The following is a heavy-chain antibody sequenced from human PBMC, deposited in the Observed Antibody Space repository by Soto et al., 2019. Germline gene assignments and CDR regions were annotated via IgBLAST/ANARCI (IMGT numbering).Heavy chain of an antibody. J-gene: IGHJ4*02. CDR2: IYHIGST. CDR3: ASKPYNWNIWMVY. CDR1: GGSVSSTQW. Sequence: QVHLRESGPRLVKPSGTLSLTCAVSGGSVSSTQWWTWVRQAPGKGLEWLGEIYHIGSTKYNPSLXXXXXXXXXXXXXXXXXXXXXXTAXXXXXXXXASKPYNWNIWMVYWGPGILVTVSS. D-gene: IGHD1-1*01. V-gene: IGHV4-4*02.